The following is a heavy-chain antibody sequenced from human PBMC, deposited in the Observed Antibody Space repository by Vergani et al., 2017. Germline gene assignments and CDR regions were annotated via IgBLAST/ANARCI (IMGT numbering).Heavy chain of an antibody. CDR2: INPSGGST. V-gene: IGHV1-46*03. D-gene: IGHD3-22*01. CDR3: ARETGYYYDSSGSHWFDP. J-gene: IGHJ5*02. Sequence: QVQLVQSGAEVKKPGASVKVSCKASGYTFTSYYMHWVRQAPGQGLEWMGIINPSGGSTSYGQKFQGRVTMTRDTYTSTVYMELSSLRSEDTAVYYCARETGYYYDSSGSHWFDPWGQGTLVTVSS. CDR1: GYTFTSYY.